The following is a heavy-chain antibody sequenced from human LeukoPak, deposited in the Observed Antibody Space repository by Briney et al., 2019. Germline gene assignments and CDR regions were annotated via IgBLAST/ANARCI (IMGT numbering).Heavy chain of an antibody. CDR2: INPNSGGT. J-gene: IGHJ3*02. D-gene: IGHD3-16*01. CDR1: GYTFTGYY. V-gene: IGHV1-2*02. Sequence: ASVKVSCKASGYTFTGYYMHWVRQAPGQGLEWMGWINPNSGGTNYAQKFQGRVTMTRDTSISSAYMELSRLRSDDTAVYYCARGGLYYVWDAFDIWGQGTMVTVSS. CDR3: ARGGLYYVWDAFDI.